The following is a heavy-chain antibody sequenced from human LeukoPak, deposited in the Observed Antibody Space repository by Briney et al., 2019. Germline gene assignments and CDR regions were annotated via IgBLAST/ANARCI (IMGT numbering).Heavy chain of an antibody. Sequence: PSETLSLTCTVSGGSISSSSYSWGWIRQPPGKGLEWIGSVSHSGSINYDPSLKNRVTISVDTSKNQFSLKLSSVTAADTAVYYCWAIVTTIKLDFWGQGTLVTVSS. V-gene: IGHV4-39*01. J-gene: IGHJ4*02. CDR2: VSHSGSI. CDR3: WAIVTTIKLDF. D-gene: IGHD5-12*01. CDR1: GGSISSSSYS.